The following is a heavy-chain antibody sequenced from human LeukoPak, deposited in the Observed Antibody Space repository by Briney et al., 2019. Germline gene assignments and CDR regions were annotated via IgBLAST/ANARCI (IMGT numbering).Heavy chain of an antibody. CDR3: AKRGEKYSNGWFIDY. V-gene: IGHV3-21*01. D-gene: IGHD6-19*01. CDR1: GFTFSIYT. Sequence: GGSLRLSCAASGFTFSIYTMNWVRQAPGKGLEWVSAISSSSSYIYYADSVKGRFTISRDNAKNSLYLQMNSLRAEDTAVYYCAKRGEKYSNGWFIDYWGQGTLVTVSS. CDR2: ISSSSSYI. J-gene: IGHJ4*02.